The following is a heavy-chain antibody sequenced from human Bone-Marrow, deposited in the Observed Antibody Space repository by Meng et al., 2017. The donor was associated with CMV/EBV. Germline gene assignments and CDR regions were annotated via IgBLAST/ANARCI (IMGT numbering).Heavy chain of an antibody. J-gene: IGHJ4*02. CDR2: IYHSGST. D-gene: IGHD4-23*01. V-gene: IGHV4-38-2*02. CDR3: ARIPDDYGGNFYFAY. CDR1: GYSISSGYY. Sequence: SETLSLTCTVPGYSISSGYYWGWIRQPPGKGLEWIGSIYHSGSTYYNPALKSRVTISVDTSKNQFSLKLSSVTAADTAVYYCARIPDDYGGNFYFAYWGQGPLVPVYS.